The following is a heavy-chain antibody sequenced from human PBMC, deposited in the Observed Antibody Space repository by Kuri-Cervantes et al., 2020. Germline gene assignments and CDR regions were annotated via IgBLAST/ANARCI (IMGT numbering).Heavy chain of an antibody. V-gene: IGHV3-21*01. Sequence: GESLKISCAASGFTFSSYSMNWVRQAPGKGLEWVSSISSSSSYIYYADSVKGRFTISRDNAENSLYLQMNSLRAEDTAVYYCAESGDSSGYPSGLFDYWGQGTLVTVSS. CDR3: AESGDSSGYPSGLFDY. J-gene: IGHJ4*02. D-gene: IGHD3-22*01. CDR1: GFTFSSYS. CDR2: ISSSSSYI.